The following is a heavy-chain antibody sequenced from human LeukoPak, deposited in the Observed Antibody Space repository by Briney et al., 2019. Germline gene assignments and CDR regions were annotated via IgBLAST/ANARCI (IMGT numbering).Heavy chain of an antibody. CDR2: ISWNSGSI. D-gene: IGHD6-19*01. Sequence: RPGGSLRLSCAASGFTLDDYAMHWVRQAPGKGLEWVSGISWNSGSIGYADSVRGRFTISRDNAKNSLYLQMNSLRAEDTAVYYSISGWYFDYWGQGTLVTVSS. J-gene: IGHJ4*02. CDR3: ISGWYFDY. V-gene: IGHV3-9*01. CDR1: GFTLDDYA.